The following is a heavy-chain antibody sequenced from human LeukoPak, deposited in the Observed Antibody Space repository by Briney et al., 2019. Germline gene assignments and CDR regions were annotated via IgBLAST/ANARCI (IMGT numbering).Heavy chain of an antibody. CDR1: GDTFTRYY. CDR2: INHSGGST. V-gene: IGHV1-46*03. Sequence: ASVKVSCEASGDTFTRYYIHRVRQAPGQGLEWMGIINHSGGSTSYAQKFQGRVTMTRDTSTSTVYMELSSLTSEDTAVYYCARAPLLDYWGQGTLVTASS. J-gene: IGHJ4*02. CDR3: ARAPLLDY.